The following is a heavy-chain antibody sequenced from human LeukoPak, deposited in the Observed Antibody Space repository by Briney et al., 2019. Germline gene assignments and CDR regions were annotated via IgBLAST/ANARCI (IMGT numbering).Heavy chain of an antibody. J-gene: IGHJ4*02. Sequence: GGSLRLSCAASKFTFGAYSMNWVRQAPGKGLEWVSSISHSGTPTYYADSVRGRFTISRDNAKNSLYLQMNTLRAEDTAVYYCARSQWLVRGYYFDYWGQGTVVTVSS. CDR3: ARSQWLVRGYYFDY. D-gene: IGHD6-19*01. CDR1: KFTFGAYS. CDR2: ISHSGTPT. V-gene: IGHV3-21*01.